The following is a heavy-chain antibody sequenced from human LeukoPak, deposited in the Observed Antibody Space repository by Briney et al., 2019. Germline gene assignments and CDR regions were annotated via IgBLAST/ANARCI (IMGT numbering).Heavy chain of an antibody. J-gene: IGHJ4*02. V-gene: IGHV4-59*08. CDR1: GGSISSYY. Sequence: SETLSLTCTVSGGSISSYYWSWIRQPPGRGLEWIGYIYYSGNTNYNPSLKSRVTISVDTSKNQFSLKLSSVTAADTAVYYCARSLSSYGYRYFDYWGQGTLVTVSS. D-gene: IGHD5-18*01. CDR3: ARSLSSYGYRYFDY. CDR2: IYYSGNT.